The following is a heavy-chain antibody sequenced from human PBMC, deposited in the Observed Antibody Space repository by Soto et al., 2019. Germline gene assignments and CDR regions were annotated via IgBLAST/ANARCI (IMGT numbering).Heavy chain of an antibody. CDR2: IFSSGST. CDR3: AREGSYSAYNFAHGIQLWSFDF. V-gene: IGHV4-4*07. CDR1: GGSINTFY. J-gene: IGHJ4*02. Sequence: LSLTCTVSGGSINTFYWSWVRQPAGKGLEWIGRIFSSGSTSFNPSLESRVAMSVDTSKNHFSLNLSSVTAADMAVYYCAREGSYSAYNFAHGIQLWSFDFWGQGALVT. D-gene: IGHD5-12*01.